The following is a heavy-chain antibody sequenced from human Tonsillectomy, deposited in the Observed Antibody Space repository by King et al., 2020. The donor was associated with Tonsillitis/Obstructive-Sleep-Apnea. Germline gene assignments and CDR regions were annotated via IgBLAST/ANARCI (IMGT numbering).Heavy chain of an antibody. CDR3: ARPLTGIVGHDAFDI. Sequence: VQLVESGAEVKKPGESLKISCKGSGYSFTSYWIGWVRQLPGKGLEWMGIIYPGDSDTRYSPSFQGQVTISADKSISTAYLQWSSLKASDTAMYYCARPLTGIVGHDAFDIWGQGTMVTVSS. J-gene: IGHJ3*02. CDR2: IYPGDSDT. D-gene: IGHD1-20*01. V-gene: IGHV5-51*01. CDR1: GYSFTSYW.